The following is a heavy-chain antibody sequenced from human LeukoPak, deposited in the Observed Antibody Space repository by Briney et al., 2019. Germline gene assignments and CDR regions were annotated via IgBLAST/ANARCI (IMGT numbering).Heavy chain of an antibody. Sequence: PGGSPRLSCAASGFTFSSYGMHWVRQAPGKGLEWVAVISYDGSNKYYADSVKGRFTISRDNSKNTLYLQMNSLRAEDTAVYYCAKDGERFLEWSPPLGYWGQGTLVTVSS. CDR3: AKDGERFLEWSPPLGY. J-gene: IGHJ4*02. CDR1: GFTFSSYG. CDR2: ISYDGSNK. V-gene: IGHV3-30*18. D-gene: IGHD3-3*01.